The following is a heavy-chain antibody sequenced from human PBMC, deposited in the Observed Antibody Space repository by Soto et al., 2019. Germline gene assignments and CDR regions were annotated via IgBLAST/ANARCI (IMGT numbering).Heavy chain of an antibody. CDR1: GFTVSSSS. V-gene: IGHV3-53*04. CDR2: LFRDGTT. D-gene: IGHD6-13*01. J-gene: IGHJ4*02. Sequence: EVHLVESGGGLVQPGGSLRLSCAGSGFTVSSSSMSWVRQAPGKGLEWVSVLFRDGTTFYADSVKGRFTISRHNSENTLYLQMNSLRGEDTAVYYCARAEYTGSWTAERDYWGQGTLVTVSS. CDR3: ARAEYTGSWTAERDY.